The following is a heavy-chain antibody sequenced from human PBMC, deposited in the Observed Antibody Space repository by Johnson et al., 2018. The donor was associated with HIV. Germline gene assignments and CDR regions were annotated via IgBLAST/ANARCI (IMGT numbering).Heavy chain of an antibody. D-gene: IGHD2-15*01. CDR3: ARAPSEGCSGGSCYPWAFDI. CDR2: IRYDGSNK. Sequence: QVQLVESGGGVVQPGRSLRLSCAASGFTLSSYDIHWVRQATGKGLEWVAFIRYDGSNKYYADSVKGRFTISRDNSKNTLYLQMNSLRAEDTAVYYCARAPSEGCSGGSCYPWAFDIWGQGTMVTVSS. J-gene: IGHJ3*02. V-gene: IGHV3-33*08. CDR1: GFTLSSYD.